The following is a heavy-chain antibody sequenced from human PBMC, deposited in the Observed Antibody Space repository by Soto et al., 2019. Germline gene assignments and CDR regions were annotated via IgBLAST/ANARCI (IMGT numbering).Heavy chain of an antibody. CDR3: ARRGGSGWYDYYYYYGMDV. J-gene: IGHJ6*02. Sequence: GGSLRLSCAASGFTFSSYWMHWVRQAPGKGLVWVSRINSDGSSTSYADSVKGRFTISRDNAKNTLYLQMNSLRAEDTAVYYCARRGGSGWYDYYYYYGMDVWGQGTTVTVSS. V-gene: IGHV3-74*01. D-gene: IGHD6-19*01. CDR2: INSDGSST. CDR1: GFTFSSYW.